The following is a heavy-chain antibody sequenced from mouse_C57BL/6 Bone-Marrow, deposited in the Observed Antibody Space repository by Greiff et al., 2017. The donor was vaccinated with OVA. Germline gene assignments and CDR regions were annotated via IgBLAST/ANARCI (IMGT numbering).Heavy chain of an antibody. V-gene: IGHV1-82*01. Sequence: VQLQQSGPELVKPGASVKISCKASGYAFSSSWMNWVKQRPGKGLEWLGRIYPGDGDTNYNGKFKGKATLTADKSSSTAYMQLSSLTSEDSAVYFCARSNWVCFAYWGQGTLVTVSA. CDR1: GYAFSSSW. J-gene: IGHJ3*01. CDR3: ARSNWVCFAY. D-gene: IGHD4-1*01. CDR2: IYPGDGDT.